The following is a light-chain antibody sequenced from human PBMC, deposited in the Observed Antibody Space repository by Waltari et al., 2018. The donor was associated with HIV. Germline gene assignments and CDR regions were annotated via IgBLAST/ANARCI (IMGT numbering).Light chain of an antibody. CDR2: WAS. CDR1: RSILYSSDNRNY. CDR3: QQYFRIPPT. Sequence: DIVMTQSPDSLPVSLGERATINCTSSRSILYSSDNRNYLAWYQKPRQPPKLLISWASTRESGVPDRFSGGGSGTDFTLTITRLQAEDVAVYHCQQYFRIPPTFGGGTKVEIK. J-gene: IGKJ4*01. V-gene: IGKV4-1*01.